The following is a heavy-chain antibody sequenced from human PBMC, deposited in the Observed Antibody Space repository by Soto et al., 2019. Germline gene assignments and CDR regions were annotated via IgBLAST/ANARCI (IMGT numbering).Heavy chain of an antibody. D-gene: IGHD3-3*01. V-gene: IGHV3-66*01. J-gene: IGHJ4*02. CDR3: ARDIFGGSYDFWH. Sequence: EVQVVESGGGLVQPGGSLRLSCAVSGFTVNNIFMTWVRQAPGKGLEWVSVISSDGSTYYGDSVKGRFTISRDNSKNTLFLEMRSLRAGDTAVYYCARDIFGGSYDFWHGGQGTLVTVSS. CDR2: ISSDGST. CDR1: GFTVNNIF.